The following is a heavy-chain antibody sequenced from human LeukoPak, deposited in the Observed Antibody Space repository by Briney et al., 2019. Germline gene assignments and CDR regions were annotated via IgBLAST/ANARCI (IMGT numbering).Heavy chain of an antibody. CDR2: IDQDGSSK. J-gene: IGHJ4*02. V-gene: IGHV3-7*01. Sequence: GESLRLSCAVSGFTLSSYWMRWVRQAPGEGLEWVGNIDQDGSSKFYVVSVEGRFRISRHDAKNSLYLQINSQRAEDTAVFYGARDLCSGSYYEDFWGQGTLVSVSS. D-gene: IGHD1-26*01. CDR1: GFTLSSYW. CDR3: ARDLCSGSYYEDF.